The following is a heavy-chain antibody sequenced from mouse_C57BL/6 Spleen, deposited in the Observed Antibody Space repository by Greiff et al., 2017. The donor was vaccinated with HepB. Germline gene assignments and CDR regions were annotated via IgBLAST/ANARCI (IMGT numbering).Heavy chain of an antibody. D-gene: IGHD2-3*01. CDR2: INNDGGSN. V-gene: IGHV5-16*01. J-gene: IGHJ4*01. CDR1: GFTFTDYY. CDR3: ARHDDGYYSMDY. Sequence: EVQGVESEGGLVQPGSSMKLSCTASGFTFTDYYMAWVRQVPEKGLEWVANINNDGGSNYYLDSLQSRFIISSDNAKNSLYLQMSSLKSEDTATDYCARHDDGYYSMDYWGQGTSVTVSS.